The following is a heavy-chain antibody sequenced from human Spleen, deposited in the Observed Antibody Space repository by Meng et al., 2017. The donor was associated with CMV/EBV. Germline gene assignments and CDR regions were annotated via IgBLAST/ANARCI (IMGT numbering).Heavy chain of an antibody. Sequence: GESLKISCAASGFTFSSYWMSWVRQAPGKGLEWVANIKQDGSEKYYVDSVKGRFTVSRDNGKNSLYLQLNGLRAEDTAVYYCAKNTVTEPFYFYYGMDVWGQGTTVTVSS. CDR3: AKNTVTEPFYFYYGMDV. J-gene: IGHJ6*02. CDR2: IKQDGSEK. CDR1: GFTFSSYW. D-gene: IGHD4-11*01. V-gene: IGHV3-7*01.